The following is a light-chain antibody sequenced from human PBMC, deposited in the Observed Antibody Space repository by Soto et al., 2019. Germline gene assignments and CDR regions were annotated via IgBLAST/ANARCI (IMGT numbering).Light chain of an antibody. V-gene: IGLV4-60*02. J-gene: IGLJ3*02. CDR1: SGHSSYI. CDR3: ETWDSNTRV. Sequence: QSVLTQSSSASASLGSSVKLTCTLSSGHSSYIIAWHQQQPGKAPRYLMKLEGSGSYNKGSGVPDRFSGSSSGADRYLTISNPQFEDEDDYYCETWDSNTRVFGGGTKLTVL. CDR2: LEGSGSY.